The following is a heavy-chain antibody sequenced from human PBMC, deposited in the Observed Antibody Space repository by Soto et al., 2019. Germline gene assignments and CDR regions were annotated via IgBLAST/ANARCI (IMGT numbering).Heavy chain of an antibody. Sequence: QVQLVQSGAEVKKPGASVKVSCKASGYTFTSYGISWVRQDPGQGLEWMGWISAYNGNTNYAQKLQGRVTMTTDTSTSTAYMELRSLRSDDTAVYYCARLMGRSGYCSGGSCYSGYNWFDPWGQGTLVTVSS. D-gene: IGHD2-15*01. CDR3: ARLMGRSGYCSGGSCYSGYNWFDP. CDR2: ISAYNGNT. CDR1: GYTFTSYG. V-gene: IGHV1-18*01. J-gene: IGHJ5*02.